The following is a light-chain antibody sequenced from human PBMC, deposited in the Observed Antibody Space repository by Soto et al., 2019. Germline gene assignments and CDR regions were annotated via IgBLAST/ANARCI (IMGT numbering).Light chain of an antibody. CDR3: QQYDKWPYT. CDR1: QIIGTN. CDR2: GAF. J-gene: IGKJ2*01. V-gene: IGKV3-15*01. Sequence: EIVLTQSPATLSVSPGEGATLSGRTSQIIGTNLAWYQQKPGQAPRLLIYGAFIRAPGFPVRFRGTGSGSEFTLTISSLQSEDGALYFCQQYDKWPYTFGQGTNLELK.